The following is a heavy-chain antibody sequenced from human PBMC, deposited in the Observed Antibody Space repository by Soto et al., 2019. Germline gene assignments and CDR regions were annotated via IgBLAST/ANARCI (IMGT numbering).Heavy chain of an antibody. J-gene: IGHJ4*02. CDR2: ISNDVRNI. CDR3: VTDTLGGMTPVFMPGPD. D-gene: IGHD2-2*01. CDR1: GLTFSTYG. Sequence: VQLVASGGGVVQPGRSLRLSCAASGLTFSTYGFNWVRQAPGKGLEWVAVISNDVRNIHYAESVKGRFTISGDNSKNTLYLPRNSLRPNDTAVYYCVTDTLGGMTPVFMPGPDWGQGTLVTVAS. V-gene: IGHV3-30*03.